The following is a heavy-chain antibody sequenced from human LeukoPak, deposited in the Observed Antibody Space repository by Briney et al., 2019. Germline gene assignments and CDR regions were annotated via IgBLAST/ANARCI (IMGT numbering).Heavy chain of an antibody. V-gene: IGHV3-11*05. Sequence: PGGSLRLSCEVSGFIFSDYYMSWISQAPGKGLEWVSYISSRSSDANYAASVKDRFTISRDNARNSVYLQMNSLRAEDTAVYYCARDWSYFDYWGRGTPVTVSS. CDR3: ARDWSYFDY. CDR2: ISSRSSDA. CDR1: GFIFSDYY. J-gene: IGHJ4*02.